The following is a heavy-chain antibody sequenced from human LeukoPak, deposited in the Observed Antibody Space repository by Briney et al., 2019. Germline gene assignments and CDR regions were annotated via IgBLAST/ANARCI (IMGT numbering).Heavy chain of an antibody. V-gene: IGHV5-51*01. CDR1: GYSFTTYW. Sequence: ASVKISCKGSGYSFTTYWIGWVRQMPGKGLEWMGLIYPGDSDTRYSPSFQGQVTISADKSISTAYLQWSSLKASDSAMYYCARPAMASNAFDIWGQGTMVTVSS. CDR2: IYPGDSDT. CDR3: ARPAMASNAFDI. J-gene: IGHJ3*02. D-gene: IGHD5-24*01.